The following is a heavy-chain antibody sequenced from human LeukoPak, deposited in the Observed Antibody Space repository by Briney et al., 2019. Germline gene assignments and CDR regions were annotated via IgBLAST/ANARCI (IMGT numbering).Heavy chain of an antibody. CDR1: GGTFSSYA. Sequence: ASVKVSCKASGGTFSSYAISGVRQAPGQGVEWMGGIIPIFGTANYAQKFQGRVTITADESTSTAYMELSSLRSEDTAVYYCARGYLVNPPYYYYDMDVWGQGTTVTVSS. CDR2: IIPIFGTA. CDR3: ARGYLVNPPYYYYDMDV. D-gene: IGHD3-9*01. V-gene: IGHV1-69*13. J-gene: IGHJ6*02.